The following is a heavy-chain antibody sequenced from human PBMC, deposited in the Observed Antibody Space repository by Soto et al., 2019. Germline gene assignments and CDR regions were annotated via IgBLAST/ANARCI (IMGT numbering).Heavy chain of an antibody. Sequence: SVKVSCKASGFTFTSSAVQWVRQARGQRLEWIGWIVVGSGNTNYAQKFQERVTITRDMSTSTAYMELSSLRSEDTAVYYCAAESNQLGSFDYWGQGTLVTVSS. CDR2: IVVGSGNT. V-gene: IGHV1-58*01. CDR3: AAESNQLGSFDY. CDR1: GFTFTSSA. J-gene: IGHJ4*02. D-gene: IGHD1-26*01.